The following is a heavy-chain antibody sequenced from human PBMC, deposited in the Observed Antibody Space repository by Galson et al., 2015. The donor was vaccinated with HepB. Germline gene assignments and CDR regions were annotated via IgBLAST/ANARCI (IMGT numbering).Heavy chain of an antibody. D-gene: IGHD6-6*01. CDR3: ARRGKAARPPGYYYYYYMDV. Sequence: SLRLSCAASGFTFSDYYMSWIRQAPGKGLEWVSYISSSGSTIYYADSVKGRFTISRDNAKNSLYLQMNSLRAEDTAVYYCARRGKAARPPGYYYYYYMDVWGKGTTVTVSS. CDR1: GFTFSDYY. V-gene: IGHV3-11*01. CDR2: ISSSGSTI. J-gene: IGHJ6*03.